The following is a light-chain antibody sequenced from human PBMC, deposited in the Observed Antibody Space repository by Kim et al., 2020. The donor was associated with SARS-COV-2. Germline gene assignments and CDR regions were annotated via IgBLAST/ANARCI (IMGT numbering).Light chain of an antibody. CDR2: DAS. CDR1: QDITNY. CDR3: QQHDDLPLT. J-gene: IGKJ1*01. V-gene: IGKV1-33*01. Sequence: ASVGDRVTITCQASQDITNYLNWFQQKPGKAPKLLIYDASRLHSGVPSRFSGSGSGTNFVLTISSLQPDDTATYYCQQHDDLPLTFGQGTKVDIK.